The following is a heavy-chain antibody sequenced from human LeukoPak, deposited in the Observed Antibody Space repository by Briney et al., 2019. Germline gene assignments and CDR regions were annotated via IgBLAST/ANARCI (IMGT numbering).Heavy chain of an antibody. CDR3: ARGTGYCSGGSCYWNWFDP. J-gene: IGHJ5*02. CDR1: GGTFSSYA. V-gene: IGHV1-69*05. CDR2: IIPIFGTA. D-gene: IGHD2-15*01. Sequence: SVKVSCKASGGTFSSYAISWVRQAPGQGLEWMGGIIPIFGTANYAQKFQGRVTITTDESTSTAYMELSSLRSEDTAVYYCARGTGYCSGGSCYWNWFDPWGQGTLVTVSS.